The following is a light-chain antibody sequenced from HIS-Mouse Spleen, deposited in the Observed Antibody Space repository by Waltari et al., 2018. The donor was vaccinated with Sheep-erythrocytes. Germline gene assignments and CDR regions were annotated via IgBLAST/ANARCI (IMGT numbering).Light chain of an antibody. CDR2: EGS. V-gene: IGLV2-23*01. Sequence: QSALTQPASVSGSPGQSITISCTGTSSDVGSYNLVSWYQPHPGKAPKLISYEGSKRASGVSNRFSGSKSCNTASLTISGLQAEDEADYYCCSYAGSSTPWVFGGGTKLTVL. CDR3: CSYAGSSTPWV. CDR1: SSDVGSYNL. J-gene: IGLJ3*02.